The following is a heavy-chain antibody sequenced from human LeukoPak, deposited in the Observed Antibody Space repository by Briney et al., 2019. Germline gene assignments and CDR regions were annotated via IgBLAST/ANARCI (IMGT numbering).Heavy chain of an antibody. CDR1: GGSISSYY. CDR2: IYTSWST. V-gene: IGHV4-4*07. Sequence: SETLSLTCTVSGGSISSYYWSWIRQPAGKGLEWIGRIYTSWSTNYNPSLKSRVTMSVDTSKNQISLKLSSVTAADTAVYYCAREIGDYYDSSGYRTYYFDYWGQGTLVTVSS. J-gene: IGHJ4*02. CDR3: AREIGDYYDSSGYRTYYFDY. D-gene: IGHD3-22*01.